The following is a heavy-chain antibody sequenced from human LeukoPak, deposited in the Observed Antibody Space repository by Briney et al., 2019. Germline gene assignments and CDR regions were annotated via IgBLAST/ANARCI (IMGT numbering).Heavy chain of an antibody. V-gene: IGHV3-23*01. D-gene: IGHD3-22*01. Sequence: GGSLSLSCLVSGFSCSDYAMTWVRRAPGKGLAWVSAITGSGKTKYYTDSVKGRITMSRDTSKNTLYLRSNTLRDTATSQYFRAKESLVVIEWYFGNWGQGTLVLVSS. CDR3: AKESLVVIEWYFGN. J-gene: IGHJ4*02. CDR2: ITGSGKTK. CDR1: GFSCSDYA.